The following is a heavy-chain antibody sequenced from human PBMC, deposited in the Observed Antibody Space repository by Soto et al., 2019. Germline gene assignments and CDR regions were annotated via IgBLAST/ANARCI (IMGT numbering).Heavy chain of an antibody. CDR2: ISGSGGIT. D-gene: IGHD2-15*01. V-gene: IGHV3-23*01. CDR1: GFTFSSYA. CDR3: ARPLASNGGSCYY. J-gene: IGHJ4*02. Sequence: PGGSLRLSCAASGFTFSSYAMSWVRQTPGMGLEWVSGISGSGGITYYADSVKGRFTISRDNSKNTLYLQMNNLRAEDTAVYYCARPLASNGGSCYYWGQGTLVTVSS.